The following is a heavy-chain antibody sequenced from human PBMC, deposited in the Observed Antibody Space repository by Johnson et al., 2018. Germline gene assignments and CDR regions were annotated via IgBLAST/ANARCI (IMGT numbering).Heavy chain of an antibody. V-gene: IGHV3-7*01. J-gene: IGHJ6*03. CDR3: ARDSVSRQLHYYYYMDV. Sequence: VQLVQSGGGVVQPGRSLRLSCGASGFTFSNFGMHWVRQAPGKGLEWVANIKQAGRETYYVVSVKGRFTISRDNAKNSLYLQMNSLRAEDTAVYYCARDSVSRQLHYYYYMDVWGKGTTVTVSS. CDR2: IKQAGRET. CDR1: GFTFSNFG. D-gene: IGHD6-6*01.